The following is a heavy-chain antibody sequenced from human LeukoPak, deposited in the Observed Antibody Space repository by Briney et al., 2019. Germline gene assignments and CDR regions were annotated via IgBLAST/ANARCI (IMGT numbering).Heavy chain of an antibody. Sequence: PGGSLRLSCAASGFTFSDHYMDWVRQAPGQGLEWVGRTGNKANSYTTEYAASAKGRFTISRDDSQNSLYLQMNSLKSEDTAVYYCARGGRSGGKFDYWGQGTLVSVSS. CDR3: ARGGRSGGKFDY. V-gene: IGHV3-72*01. CDR2: TGNKANSYTT. J-gene: IGHJ4*02. D-gene: IGHD3-16*01. CDR1: GFTFSDHY.